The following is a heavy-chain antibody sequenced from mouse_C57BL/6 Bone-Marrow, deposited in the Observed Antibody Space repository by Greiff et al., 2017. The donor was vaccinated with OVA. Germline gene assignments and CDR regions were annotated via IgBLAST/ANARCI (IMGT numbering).Heavy chain of an antibody. D-gene: IGHD2-4*01. J-gene: IGHJ3*01. V-gene: IGHV5-9*01. CDR1: GFTFSSYN. CDR3: ARQGDYDAY. CDR2: ISGGGGNT. Sequence: EVKVEESGGGLVKPGGSLKLSCAASGFTFSSYNMSWVRQTPEKRLEWVATISGGGGNTYYPDSVKGRFTISRDNAKNTLYLQMSSLRSEDTALYYCARQGDYDAYWGQGTLVTVSA.